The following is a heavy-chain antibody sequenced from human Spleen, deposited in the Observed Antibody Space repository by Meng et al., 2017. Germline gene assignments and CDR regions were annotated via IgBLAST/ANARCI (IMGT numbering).Heavy chain of an antibody. CDR2: INHSGST. Sequence: GEGRFNPSHTLSPSCVVLGVSVIDSSWSWIRQPPGKGLEWIGEINHSGSTNYNPSLESRATISVDTSQNNLSLKLSSVTAADTAVYYCARGPADIVVVVAATLLDYWGQGTLVTVSS. V-gene: IGHV4-34*01. CDR1: GVSVIDSS. D-gene: IGHD2-15*01. CDR3: ARGPADIVVVVAATLLDY. J-gene: IGHJ4*02.